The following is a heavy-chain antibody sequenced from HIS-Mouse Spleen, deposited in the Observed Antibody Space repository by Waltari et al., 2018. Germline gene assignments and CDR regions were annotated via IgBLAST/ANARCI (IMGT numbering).Heavy chain of an antibody. CDR1: GYSFTSYW. CDR2: IYPGDSDT. Sequence: EVQLVQSGAEVKKPGESLKISCKGSGYSFTSYWIGRLRQLPGKGLEWMGIIYPGDSDTRYSPSFQGQVTISADKSISTAYLQWSSLKASDTAMYYCARHLVSRNPESYWYFDLWGRGTLVTVSS. D-gene: IGHD3-10*01. CDR3: ARHLVSRNPESYWYFDL. V-gene: IGHV5-51*01. J-gene: IGHJ2*01.